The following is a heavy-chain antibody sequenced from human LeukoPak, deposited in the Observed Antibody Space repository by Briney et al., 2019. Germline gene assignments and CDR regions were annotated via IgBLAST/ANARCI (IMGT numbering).Heavy chain of an antibody. D-gene: IGHD2/OR15-2a*01. V-gene: IGHV3-33*01. CDR1: GFTFSSYG. CDR3: AREGPRGNSQFDY. Sequence: GKSLRLSCAASGFTFSSYGMHWVRRAPGKGLEWVALIWYDGSNKYYADSVKGRLTISRDNSKNTLYLQMNSLRAEDTAVYYCAREGPRGNSQFDYWGQGTLVTVSS. J-gene: IGHJ4*02. CDR2: IWYDGSNK.